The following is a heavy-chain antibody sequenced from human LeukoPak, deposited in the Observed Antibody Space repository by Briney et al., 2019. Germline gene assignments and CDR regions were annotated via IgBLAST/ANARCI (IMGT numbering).Heavy chain of an antibody. CDR3: ARGTIFRDYVWGSYRYFDY. D-gene: IGHD3-16*02. Sequence: ASVKVSCKASGYTFTSYGISWVRQAPGQGLEWMGWISAYNGNTNYAQKLQGRVTMTTDTSTSTAYMELRSLRSDGTAVYYCARGTIFRDYVWGSYRYFDYWGQGTLVTVSS. V-gene: IGHV1-18*01. CDR1: GYTFTSYG. CDR2: ISAYNGNT. J-gene: IGHJ4*02.